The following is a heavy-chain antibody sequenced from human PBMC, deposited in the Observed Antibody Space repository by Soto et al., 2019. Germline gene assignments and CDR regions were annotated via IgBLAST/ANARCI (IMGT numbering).Heavy chain of an antibody. D-gene: IGHD1-1*01. J-gene: IGHJ4*02. V-gene: IGHV1-2*02. CDR1: GYTFSDYY. Sequence: QVQLVQSGAEVRKPGASVKVSCKASGYTFSDYYIHWVRQAPGQGREWMGWINPNSGGTKYAPKFQGGVTMTRDTSITTANMELSRLRSGDTAVYYCAREPATAKPEGVDFWGQGTLVTVSS. CDR2: INPNSGGT. CDR3: AREPATAKPEGVDF.